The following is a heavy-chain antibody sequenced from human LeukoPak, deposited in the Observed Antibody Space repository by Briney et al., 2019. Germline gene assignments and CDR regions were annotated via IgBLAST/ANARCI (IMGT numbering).Heavy chain of an antibody. CDR1: GFTFSSYA. V-gene: IGHV3-64D*06. J-gene: IGHJ3*02. CDR2: ISSNGGST. D-gene: IGHD5-18*01. CDR3: VTPTNVDTAAPAAVDI. Sequence: PGGSLRLSCSASGFTFSSYAMHWVRQAPGKGLEYVSAISSNGGSTYYADSVKGRFTISRDNSKNTLYLQMSSLRAEDTAVYYCVTPTNVDTAAPAAVDIWGQGTMVTVSS.